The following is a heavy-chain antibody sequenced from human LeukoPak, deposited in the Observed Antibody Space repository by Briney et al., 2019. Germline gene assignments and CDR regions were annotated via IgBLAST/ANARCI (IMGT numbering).Heavy chain of an antibody. CDR2: ISSSSSTI. CDR1: GFTFSNYG. Sequence: QAGGSLRLSCVASGFTFSNYGMSWVRQAPGKGLEWVSYISSSSSTIYYADSVKGRFTISRGNAENSLYLQMDSLRDEDTAIYYCARLISGYDSYWGQGTLVTVSS. D-gene: IGHD5-12*01. J-gene: IGHJ4*02. CDR3: ARLISGYDSY. V-gene: IGHV3-48*02.